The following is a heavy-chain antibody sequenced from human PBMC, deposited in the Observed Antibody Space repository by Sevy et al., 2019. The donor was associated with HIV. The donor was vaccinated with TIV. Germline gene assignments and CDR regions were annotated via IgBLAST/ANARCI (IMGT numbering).Heavy chain of an antibody. V-gene: IGHV1-69*13. CDR2: IIRILGTV. CDR1: GGTFSSYG. J-gene: IGHJ4*02. Sequence: ASVKVSCKASGGTFSSYGISWVRQAPGQGLEWMGGIIRILGTVNYAQKFQGRVTITADESTKTAYMELSSLRSEDTAVSYCARGGGNGWYYFDYWRQETLVTVSS. CDR3: ARGGGNGWYYFDY. D-gene: IGHD6-19*01.